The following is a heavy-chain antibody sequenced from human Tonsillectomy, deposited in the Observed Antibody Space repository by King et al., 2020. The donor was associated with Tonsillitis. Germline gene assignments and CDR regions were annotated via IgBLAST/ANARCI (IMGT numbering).Heavy chain of an antibody. Sequence: EVQLVESGGGLVKPGGSLRLSCAASGLTFSSYNMNWVRQSPGKGLEWVSSISSSSSYIYYADSVKGRFTISRDNAKNSLYLQKNSLRAEDTAVYYCARDRSPGSGDYGSGPWGQGTLVTVSS. V-gene: IGHV3-21*01. CDR1: GLTFSSYN. D-gene: IGHD4-17*01. CDR2: ISSSSSYI. CDR3: ARDRSPGSGDYGSGP. J-gene: IGHJ5*02.